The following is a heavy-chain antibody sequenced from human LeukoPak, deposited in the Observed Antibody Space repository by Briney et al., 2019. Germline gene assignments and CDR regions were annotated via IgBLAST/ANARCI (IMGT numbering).Heavy chain of an antibody. V-gene: IGHV4-34*01. D-gene: IGHD3-9*01. J-gene: IGHJ4*02. CDR2: IHYTGAT. Sequence: AETLSLTCAVYGGSITGYYWSWIRQTPGRGLEWVGEIHYTGATSYNPSLKSRATISTDTSKNQFSLRLSSVTAADTAVYYCARGNILTGYCFDFWGQGALVTVSS. CDR1: GGSITGYY. CDR3: ARGNILTGYCFDF.